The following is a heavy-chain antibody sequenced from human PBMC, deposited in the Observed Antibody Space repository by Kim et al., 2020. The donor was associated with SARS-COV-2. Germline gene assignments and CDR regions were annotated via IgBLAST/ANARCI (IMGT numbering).Heavy chain of an antibody. CDR1: GGSIRDYF. J-gene: IGHJ4*02. D-gene: IGHD2-21*02. CDR2: IYYSGTT. Sequence: SETLSLTCTVSGGSIRDYFWNWLRQSPGKGPEWIGYIYYSGTTNYNPSLKSRVTISVDKSKNQFSLRLISVTAADTAVYYCARGGDGGNSPYYFDPGAG. CDR3: ARGGDGGNSPYYFDP. V-gene: IGHV4-59*01.